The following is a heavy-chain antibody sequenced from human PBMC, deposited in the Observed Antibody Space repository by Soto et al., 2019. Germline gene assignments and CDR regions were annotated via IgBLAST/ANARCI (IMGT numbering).Heavy chain of an antibody. CDR2: IYSGGPT. V-gene: IGHV3-53*04. CDR3: ARDKTDCGNGVCSTSSYYYYIDV. J-gene: IGHJ6*03. Sequence: EVQLVESGGGLVQPGGSLRLSCAASGFSVGDNYMSWVRQVPNKGLEWVSVIYSGGPTYYADSVKGRFTISRDNSKNTLYLQMTSLRTDDTDVYYCARDKTDCGNGVCSTSSYYYYIDVWGKGTTVTVSS. D-gene: IGHD2-8*01. CDR1: GFSVGDNY.